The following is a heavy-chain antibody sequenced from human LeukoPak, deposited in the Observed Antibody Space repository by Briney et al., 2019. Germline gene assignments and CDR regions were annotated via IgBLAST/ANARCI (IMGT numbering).Heavy chain of an antibody. V-gene: IGHV1-3*01. CDR2: INAGNCNT. Sequence: ASVKVSCKASGYTFTSYAMHWVRQAPGQRLEWMGWINAGNCNTKYSQKFQGRVTITRDTSASTAYMELSSLRSEDTAVYYCARGSNYYGSGSYYFGRGGPENFDYWGQGTLVTVSS. J-gene: IGHJ4*02. CDR3: ARGSNYYGSGSYYFGRGGPENFDY. D-gene: IGHD3-10*01. CDR1: GYTFTSYA.